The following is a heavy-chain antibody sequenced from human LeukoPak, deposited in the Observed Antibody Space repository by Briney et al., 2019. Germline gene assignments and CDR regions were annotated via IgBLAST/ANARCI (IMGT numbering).Heavy chain of an antibody. J-gene: IGHJ4*02. CDR1: GFTFSTYG. D-gene: IGHD6-19*01. CDR3: AKDLSSGSRRAY. Sequence: GGSLRLSCAASGFTFSTYGMHWVRQAPGKGLEWVAVISYDGSNKYYADSVKGRFTISRDNSKNALYLQMNSLRAEDTGVYYCAKDLSSGSRRAYWGQGTLVTVSS. CDR2: ISYDGSNK. V-gene: IGHV3-30*18.